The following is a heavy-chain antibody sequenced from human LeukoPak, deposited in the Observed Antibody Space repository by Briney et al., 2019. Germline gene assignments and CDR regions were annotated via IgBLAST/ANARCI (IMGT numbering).Heavy chain of an antibody. V-gene: IGHV1-69*05. CDR2: IIPIFGTA. CDR1: GGTFSSYA. D-gene: IGHD3-22*01. Sequence: SVKVSCKASGGTFSSYAISWVRQAPGQGLEWMGRIIPIFGTANYAQKFQGRVTITTDESTSTAYMELSSLRSEDTAVYYCARDKHYYDSSGYFGYWGQGTLVTVSS. J-gene: IGHJ4*02. CDR3: ARDKHYYDSSGYFGY.